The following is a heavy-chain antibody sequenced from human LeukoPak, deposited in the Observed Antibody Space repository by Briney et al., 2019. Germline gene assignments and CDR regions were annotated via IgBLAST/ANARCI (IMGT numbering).Heavy chain of an antibody. CDR1: GGTFSNYA. Sequence: GASVKVSCKASGGTFSNYAISWVRQAPGQGLEWMGGLIPLFGATNYTQRFQGRITITTDESTTTAYMELSSLRSEDTAVYFCAVGDPFNYYMDLWGKGTTVTVSS. CDR2: LIPLFGAT. J-gene: IGHJ6*03. D-gene: IGHD4-17*01. CDR3: AVGDPFNYYMDL. V-gene: IGHV1-69*05.